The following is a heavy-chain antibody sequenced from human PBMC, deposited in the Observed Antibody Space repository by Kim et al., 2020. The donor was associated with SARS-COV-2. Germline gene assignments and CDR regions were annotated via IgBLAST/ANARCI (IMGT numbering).Heavy chain of an antibody. J-gene: IGHJ6*02. CDR3: ASSFLGPRLWFGELSNDYYYGMDV. Sequence: GESLKISCKGSGYSFTSYWIGWVRQMPGKGLEWMGIIYPGDSDTRYSPSFQGQVTISADKSISTAYLQWSSLKASDTAMYYCASSFLGPRLWFGELSNDYYYGMDVWGQGTTVTVSS. D-gene: IGHD3-10*01. CDR2: IYPGDSDT. CDR1: GYSFTSYW. V-gene: IGHV5-51*01.